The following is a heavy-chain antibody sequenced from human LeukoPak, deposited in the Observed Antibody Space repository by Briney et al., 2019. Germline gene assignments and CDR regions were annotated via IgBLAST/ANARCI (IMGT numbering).Heavy chain of an antibody. V-gene: IGHV1-2*02. CDR3: ARDNADGYNADY. Sequence: ASVKVSCKASGYTFTGYYMHWVRQAPGQGLEWMGWINPNSGGRNYAQKFQGRVTMTRDTSISTAYMELSRLRSDDTAVYYCARDNADGYNADYWGQGTLVTVSS. J-gene: IGHJ4*02. D-gene: IGHD5-24*01. CDR1: GYTFTGYY. CDR2: INPNSGGR.